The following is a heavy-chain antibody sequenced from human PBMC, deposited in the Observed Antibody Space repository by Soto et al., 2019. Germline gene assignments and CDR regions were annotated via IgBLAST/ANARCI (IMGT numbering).Heavy chain of an antibody. Sequence: QVQLVQSGAEVKKPGSSVKVSCKASGGTFSSYAISWVRQAPGQGLEWMGGIIPIFGTANYAQKFQARVTITADESTSTAYMELSSLRSEDTAVYYCAKGADYYDSSGYSLDYWGQGTLVTVSS. D-gene: IGHD3-22*01. CDR1: GGTFSSYA. CDR3: AKGADYYDSSGYSLDY. CDR2: IIPIFGTA. V-gene: IGHV1-69*12. J-gene: IGHJ4*02.